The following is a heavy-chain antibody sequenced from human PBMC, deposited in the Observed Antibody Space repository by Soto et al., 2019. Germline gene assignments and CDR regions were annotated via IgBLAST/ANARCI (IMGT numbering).Heavy chain of an antibody. CDR2: IIPIFGTA. V-gene: IGHV1-69*06. CDR3: ARYSPGGTHYGMDV. Sequence: SVKVSCKASGYTFTSYDINWVRQAPGQGLEWMGGIIPIFGTANYAQKFQGRVTITADKSTSTAYMELSSLRSEDTAVYYCARYSPGGTHYGMDVWGQGTTVTVSS. D-gene: IGHD3-16*01. J-gene: IGHJ6*02. CDR1: GYTFTSYD.